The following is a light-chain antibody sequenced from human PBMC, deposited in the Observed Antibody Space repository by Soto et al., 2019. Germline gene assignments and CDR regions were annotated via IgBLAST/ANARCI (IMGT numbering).Light chain of an antibody. V-gene: IGLV2-11*01. CDR1: ISDVGGYNY. CDR3: CSYAGSYTFYV. J-gene: IGLJ1*01. Sequence: QSALAQPASVSGSPGQSVTISCTGTISDVGGYNYVSWYQQHPGKAPKLMIYDVSKRPSGVPDRFSGSKSGNTASLTISGLQAEDEADYYCCSYAGSYTFYVFGTGTKVTVL. CDR2: DVS.